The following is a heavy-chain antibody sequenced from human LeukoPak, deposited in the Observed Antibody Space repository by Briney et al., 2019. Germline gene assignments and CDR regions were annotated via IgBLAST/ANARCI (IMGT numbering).Heavy chain of an antibody. CDR3: ARQTGSGLFMLP. D-gene: IGHD3/OR15-3a*01. V-gene: IGHV4-39*01. CDR1: GVSISSSNSY. J-gene: IGHJ4*02. CDR2: IYYSGNT. Sequence: SETLSLTCTVSGVSISSSNSYWGWIRQPPGKGLEWIGSIYYSGNTYYNASLKSQVSISIDTSKNQFSLRLTSVTAADTAVYYCARQTGSGLFMLPGGQGTLVTVSS.